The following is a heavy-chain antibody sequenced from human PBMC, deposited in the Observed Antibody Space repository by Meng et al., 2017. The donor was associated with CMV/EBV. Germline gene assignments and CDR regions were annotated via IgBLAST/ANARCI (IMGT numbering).Heavy chain of an antibody. V-gene: IGHV1-69*10. Sequence: SAKVSCKASGGAFSSYTISWVRQAPGQGLEWMGGIIPILGIANYAQKFQGRVTITADKSTSTAYMELSSLRSEDTAVYYCARESLILEYGMDVWGQGTTVTVS. CDR1: GGAFSSYT. D-gene: IGHD2-21*01. CDR2: IIPILGIA. J-gene: IGHJ6*02. CDR3: ARESLILEYGMDV.